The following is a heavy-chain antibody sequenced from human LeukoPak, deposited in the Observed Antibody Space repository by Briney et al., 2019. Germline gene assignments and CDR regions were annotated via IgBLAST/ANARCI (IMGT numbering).Heavy chain of an antibody. D-gene: IGHD5-18*01. CDR2: IYYSGST. J-gene: IGHJ4*02. Sequence: SETLSLTCTVSGGSISSSSYYWGWIRQPPGKGLEWIGSIYYSGSTYYNPSLKSRVTISVDTSKNQFSLKLSSVTAADTAVYYCASFRIAVDTAMVFGGFDYWGQGTLVTVSS. CDR3: ASFRIAVDTAMVFGGFDY. CDR1: GGSISSSSYY. V-gene: IGHV4-39*07.